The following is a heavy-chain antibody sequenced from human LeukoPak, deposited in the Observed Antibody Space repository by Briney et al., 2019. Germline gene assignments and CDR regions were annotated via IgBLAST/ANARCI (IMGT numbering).Heavy chain of an antibody. Sequence: PGGSLRLSCAASGFTFSSYAMSWVRQAPGKGLEWVSAISGSGGSTYYADSVKGRFTISRDNSKNTLYLQMNSLRAEDTAVYFCARESADTTLVHVDYWGQGTLVTVSS. CDR2: ISGSGGST. D-gene: IGHD5-18*01. CDR3: ARESADTTLVHVDY. J-gene: IGHJ4*02. V-gene: IGHV3-23*01. CDR1: GFTFSSYA.